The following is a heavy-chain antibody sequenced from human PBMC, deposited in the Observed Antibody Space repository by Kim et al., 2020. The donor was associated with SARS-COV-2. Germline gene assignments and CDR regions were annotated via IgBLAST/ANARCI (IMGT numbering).Heavy chain of an antibody. CDR3: TRDFVRGENVDY. CDR1: GFTIGDYG. Sequence: GGSLRLSCRASGFTIGDYGMSWVRQAPGKGLEWVSFIRSKAYGGTTEYAASVKGRFTISRDDSKSIVYLQMKSLSSEDTAVYYCTRDFVRGENVDYWGQGTLVTVSS. CDR2: IRSKAYGGTT. J-gene: IGHJ4*02. V-gene: IGHV3-49*04. D-gene: IGHD3-10*01.